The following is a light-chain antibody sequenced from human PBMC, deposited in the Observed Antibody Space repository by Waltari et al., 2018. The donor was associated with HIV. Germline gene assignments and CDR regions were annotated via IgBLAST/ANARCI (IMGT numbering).Light chain of an antibody. CDR2: DAS. Sequence: ENVLTQSQATLSLSPGERATLSCRASQSVRNYLAWFQQKPGQPPRLLIYDASNRATGVPDRFIGSGSGTDFTLTISNLEPEDFAVYYCQQRSNWITFGQGTRLEIK. V-gene: IGKV3-11*01. J-gene: IGKJ5*01. CDR1: QSVRNY. CDR3: QQRSNWIT.